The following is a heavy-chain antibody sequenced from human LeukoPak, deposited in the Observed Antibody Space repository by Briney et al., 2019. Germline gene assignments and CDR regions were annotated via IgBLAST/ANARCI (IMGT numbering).Heavy chain of an antibody. Sequence: GRSLRLSCAGSGCTFDDYAMHGVRQAPGRGLEWVSGISWNSGSIVYAGSVKGGFTISRDNAKNSLYLQMNSLRAEDTAVYYCARDKIVGATHFDYWGQGTLVTVSS. CDR1: GCTFDDYA. CDR3: ARDKIVGATHFDY. CDR2: ISWNSGSI. D-gene: IGHD1-26*01. J-gene: IGHJ4*02. V-gene: IGHV3-9*01.